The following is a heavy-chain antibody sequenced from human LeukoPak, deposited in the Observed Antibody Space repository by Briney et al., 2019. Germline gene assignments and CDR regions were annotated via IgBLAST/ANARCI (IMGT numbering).Heavy chain of an antibody. D-gene: IGHD5-24*01. CDR2: IHPSGST. J-gene: IGHJ4*02. Sequence: SETLSLTCAVFGGSFSGYYCTWIRQPPGKGLEWIGEIHPSGSTNYNPSLKSRVTISADTSNNQFSLKLSSVTAADTAVYFCARGTDEYKLGNIWGQGTLVTVSS. CDR1: GGSFSGYY. V-gene: IGHV4-34*01. CDR3: ARGTDEYKLGNI.